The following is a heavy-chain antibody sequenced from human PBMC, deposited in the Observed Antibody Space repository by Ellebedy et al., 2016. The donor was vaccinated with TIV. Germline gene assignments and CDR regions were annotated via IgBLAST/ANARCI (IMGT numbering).Heavy chain of an antibody. CDR2: INGGNGDT. V-gene: IGHV1-3*01. Sequence: AASVKVSCKASGDTITRYAIHWVRQAPGKRPEWMGWINGGNGDTSYSQKFQGRVTLTRDTSASTAYMELSSLRFDDTAVYYCARTSDSSTYYQYYYGVDVWGQGTTVTVSS. D-gene: IGHD3-22*01. J-gene: IGHJ6*02. CDR1: GDTITRYA. CDR3: ARTSDSSTYYQYYYGVDV.